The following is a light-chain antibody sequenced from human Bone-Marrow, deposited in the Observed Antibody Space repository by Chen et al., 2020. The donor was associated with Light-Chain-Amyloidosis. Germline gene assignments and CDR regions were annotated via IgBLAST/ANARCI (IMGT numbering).Light chain of an antibody. V-gene: IGLV1-51*02. J-gene: IGLJ3*02. CDR2: ENN. CDR3: GTWDGRLSAWV. CDR1: SQSVDSSY. Sequence: VLTQSPGTLSLSPGESATLSCRTSQSVDSSYLAWYQQKPGQAPRLLIYENNKRPSGIPDRFSGSKSGTSATLGITGLQTGDEADYFCGTWDGRLSAWVFGGGTKLTVL.